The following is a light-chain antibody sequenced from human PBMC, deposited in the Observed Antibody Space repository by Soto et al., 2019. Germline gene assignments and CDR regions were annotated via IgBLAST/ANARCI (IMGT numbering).Light chain of an antibody. CDR3: QQYCSSPWT. Sequence: DIVMTQSPDSLAVSLGERATINCRSSQSVLYSSSNKNYLAWYQQKPGQPPKLLIYWASTRESGVPDRFSGSGSGTDFTLTIGSLQVEDVAVYYCQQYCSSPWTFGQGTKVEIK. V-gene: IGKV4-1*01. J-gene: IGKJ1*01. CDR1: QSVLYSSSNKNY. CDR2: WAS.